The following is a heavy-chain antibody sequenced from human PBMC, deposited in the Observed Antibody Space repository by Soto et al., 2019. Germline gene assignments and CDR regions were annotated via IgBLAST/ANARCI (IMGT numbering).Heavy chain of an antibody. J-gene: IGHJ6*02. Sequence: GSLRLSCAGSGFTLSNYEMNWVRQAPGKGLEWVSYISTGGSSIYYADSVKGRFTIARDNGKNSVYLQMSSLRAEDTGTYYCARERGGLSGADVWGQGTTVTVSS. CDR1: GFTLSNYE. D-gene: IGHD1-26*01. V-gene: IGHV3-48*03. CDR2: ISTGGSSI. CDR3: ARERGGLSGADV.